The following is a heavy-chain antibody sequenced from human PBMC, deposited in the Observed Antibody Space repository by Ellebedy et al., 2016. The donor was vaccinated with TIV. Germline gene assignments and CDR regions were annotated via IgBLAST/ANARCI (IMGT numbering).Heavy chain of an antibody. CDR1: GFTFSDYW. D-gene: IGHD6-19*01. Sequence: GESLKISCAASGFTFSDYWMIWVRQAPGKGLEWVANINQDGSEQAYVDSVKGRFAISRDNAKNSLYLQMNSLRAEDTAVYYCARLDAIIAVKSLDYWGQGTLVTVSS. CDR3: ARLDAIIAVKSLDY. CDR2: INQDGSEQ. V-gene: IGHV3-7*01. J-gene: IGHJ4*02.